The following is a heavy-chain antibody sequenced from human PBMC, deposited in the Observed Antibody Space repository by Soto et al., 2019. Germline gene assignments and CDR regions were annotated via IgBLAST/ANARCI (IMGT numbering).Heavy chain of an antibody. Sequence: QVQLVESGGGVVQPGRSLRLSCAASGFTFSHYGFHWVRQAPGKGLEWLAVISYDGSNKHYADSVKGRFTVSRDNSTNTLYLQMNSLRTEDTAVYFCSRYSGKYPGLIDYWGQGALVTVSS. D-gene: IGHD1-26*01. CDR1: GFTFSHYG. CDR3: SRYSGKYPGLIDY. V-gene: IGHV3-30*03. J-gene: IGHJ4*02. CDR2: ISYDGSNK.